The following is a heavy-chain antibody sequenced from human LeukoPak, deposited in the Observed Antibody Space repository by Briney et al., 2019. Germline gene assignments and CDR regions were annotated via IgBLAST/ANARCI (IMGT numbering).Heavy chain of an antibody. D-gene: IGHD3-10*01. CDR2: ISGSGGIT. Sequence: GGSLRLSCAASGFTFSSYAMSWVRQAPGKGLEWVSAISGSGGITYYADSVEGRFTISRDNSKNTLYLQMNRPGPEDTAVYYCAKDRFSYASGNTDYWGQGTLVTVSS. V-gene: IGHV3-23*01. CDR1: GFTFSSYA. J-gene: IGHJ4*02. CDR3: AKDRFSYASGNTDY.